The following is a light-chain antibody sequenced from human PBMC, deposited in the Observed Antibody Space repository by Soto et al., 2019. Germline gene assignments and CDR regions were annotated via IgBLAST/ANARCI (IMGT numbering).Light chain of an antibody. Sequence: NVFPQSPSTLSLSPWERATLSCKASKRLSGNYLAWYQQKPGQAPRVLIYRASIRATGISDRFSGSGSGTDFTLTISRLQPEDFAVYYCQHYGASPWTFGQGTKVDIK. J-gene: IGKJ1*01. CDR2: RAS. CDR3: QHYGASPWT. V-gene: IGKV3-20*01. CDR1: KRLSGNY.